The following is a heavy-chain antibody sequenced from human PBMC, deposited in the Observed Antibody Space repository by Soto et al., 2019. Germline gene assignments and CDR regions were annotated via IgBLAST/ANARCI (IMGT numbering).Heavy chain of an antibody. V-gene: IGHV3-21*01. D-gene: IGHD2-15*01. CDR2: ISPSTSHI. J-gene: IGHJ6*02. Sequence: EVHLVESGGGLVKPGGSLRLSCAVSGFTFSSCTMNWVRQAPGKGLEWVSSISPSTSHIYYADSVKGRFTISRDNAENSRFLQMTSLRADDTAVYSCTGCSGGACHQNYGMDVWGQGTTVTVSS. CDR3: TGCSGGACHQNYGMDV. CDR1: GFTFSSCT.